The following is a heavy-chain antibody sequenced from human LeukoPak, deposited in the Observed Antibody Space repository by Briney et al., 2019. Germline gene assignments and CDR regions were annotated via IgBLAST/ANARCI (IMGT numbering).Heavy chain of an antibody. J-gene: IGHJ4*02. CDR2: ISSSSSYI. CDR3: AKDFAFWSGYPGPFDY. CDR1: GFTFSSYS. Sequence: GGSLRLSCAASGFTFSSYSMNWVRQAPGKGLEWVSSISSSSSYIYYADSVKVRFTISRDNAKNSLYLQMNSLRTEDTALYYCAKDFAFWSGYPGPFDYWGQGTLVTVSS. D-gene: IGHD3-3*01. V-gene: IGHV3-21*04.